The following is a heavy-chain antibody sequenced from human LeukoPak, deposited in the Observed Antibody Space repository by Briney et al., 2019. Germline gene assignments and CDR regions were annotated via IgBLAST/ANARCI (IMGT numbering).Heavy chain of an antibody. Sequence: ASVKVSCKASGYTFGSYGVTWVRQAPGQGLEWMGWISAHTGHTSYAQKLQDRITMTTDTSTSTAYMELRSLRSDDTAVYFCARTSGYSYGPRDYWGQGTLVTVSS. J-gene: IGHJ4*02. D-gene: IGHD5-18*01. CDR1: GYTFGSYG. CDR3: ARTSGYSYGPRDY. CDR2: ISAHTGHT. V-gene: IGHV1-18*01.